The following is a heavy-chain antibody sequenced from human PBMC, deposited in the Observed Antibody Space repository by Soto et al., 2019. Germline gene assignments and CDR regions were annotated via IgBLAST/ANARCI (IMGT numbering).Heavy chain of an antibody. J-gene: IGHJ4*02. V-gene: IGHV1-3*01. CDR1: GYTFTTYA. CDR2: INAGNGKT. Sequence: QVQLVQSGVAVKKPGASVKVSCKASGYTFTTYAMHWVRQAPGQRLEWMGWINAGNGKTKYSQKFQGRVTITRDTSATTAYMVLSSLRSEDTAVYYCARAGDDCSTTNCYMIDYWGQGTLVTVSS. D-gene: IGHD2-2*02. CDR3: ARAGDDCSTTNCYMIDY.